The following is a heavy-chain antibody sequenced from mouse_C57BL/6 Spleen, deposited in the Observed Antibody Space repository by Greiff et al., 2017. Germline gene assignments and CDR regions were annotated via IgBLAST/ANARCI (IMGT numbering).Heavy chain of an antibody. V-gene: IGHV1-20*01. CDR3: ARFITTVVATNYYAMDY. CDR2: INPYNGDT. D-gene: IGHD1-1*01. J-gene: IGHJ4*01. Sequence: EVKVVESGPELVKPGDSVKISCKASGYSFTGYFMNWVMQSHGKSLEWIGRINPYNGDTFYNQKFKGKATLTVDKSSSTAHMELRSLTSEDSAVYYCARFITTVVATNYYAMDYWGQGTSVTVSS. CDR1: GYSFTGYF.